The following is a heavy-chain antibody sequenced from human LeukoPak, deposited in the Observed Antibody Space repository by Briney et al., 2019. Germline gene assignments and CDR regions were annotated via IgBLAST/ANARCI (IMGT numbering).Heavy chain of an antibody. D-gene: IGHD3-9*01. CDR2: IYRDGSS. CDR1: GLSVSSNY. Sequence: GGSLRLSCVASGLSVSSNYMSWVRQAPGKGLEWVSVIYRDGSSYYAESVKGRFTISRDNSKNTLYIQMNSLRAEDTAVYYCARSFYDILIGYYQYFDYWGQGTLVTVSS. J-gene: IGHJ4*02. V-gene: IGHV3-66*01. CDR3: ARSFYDILIGYYQYFDY.